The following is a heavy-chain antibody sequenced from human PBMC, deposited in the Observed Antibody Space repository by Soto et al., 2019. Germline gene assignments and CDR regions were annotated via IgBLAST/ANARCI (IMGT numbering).Heavy chain of an antibody. V-gene: IGHV4-30-4*01. D-gene: IGHD6-13*01. CDR3: ARGSPLEYYYGMDV. Sequence: QVQLQESGPGLVKPSQTLSLTCTVSGGSISSGDYYWSWIRQPPGKGLEWIGYIYYSGSTYYNPSLKSRVTXXVXTXTNQFSLKLSSVTAADTAVYYCARGSPLEYYYGMDVWGQGTTVTVSS. CDR1: GGSISSGDYY. J-gene: IGHJ6*02. CDR2: IYYSGST.